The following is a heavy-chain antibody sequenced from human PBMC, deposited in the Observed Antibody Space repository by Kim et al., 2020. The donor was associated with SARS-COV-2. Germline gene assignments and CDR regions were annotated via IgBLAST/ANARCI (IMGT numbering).Heavy chain of an antibody. CDR2: ISSSSSYI. Sequence: GGSLGLSCAASGFTFSSYSMNWVRQAPGKGLEWVSSISSSSSYIYYADSVKGRFTISRDNAKNSLYLQMNSLRAEDTAVYYCARGGIVVGAYYYYYGMDVWGQGTTVTVSS. CDR1: GFTFSSYS. D-gene: IGHD2-15*01. J-gene: IGHJ6*02. V-gene: IGHV3-21*01. CDR3: ARGGIVVGAYYYYYGMDV.